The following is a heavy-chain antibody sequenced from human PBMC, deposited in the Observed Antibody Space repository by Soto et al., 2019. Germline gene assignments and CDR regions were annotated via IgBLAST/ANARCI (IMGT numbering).Heavy chain of an antibody. CDR1: GFTFSSYA. D-gene: IGHD3-3*02. CDR3: ARGILKNYYYGMDV. J-gene: IGHJ6*01. CDR2: ISYDGSNK. Sequence: QVQLVESGGGVVQPGRSLRLSCAASGFTFSSYAMHWVRQAPGKGLEWVAVISYDGSNKYYADSVKGRFTISRDNSKNTLYLQMNSLRAEDTAVYYCARGILKNYYYGMDVW. V-gene: IGHV3-30-3*01.